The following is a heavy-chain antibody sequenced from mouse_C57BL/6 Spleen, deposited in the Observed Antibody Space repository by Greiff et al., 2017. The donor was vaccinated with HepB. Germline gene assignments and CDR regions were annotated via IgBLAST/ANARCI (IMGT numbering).Heavy chain of an antibody. D-gene: IGHD1-1*01. CDR3: ARIYGSSLWYFDV. CDR2: IYPNSGGT. Sequence: QVQLQQPGAELVKPGASVKLSCKASGYTFTSYWMHWVKQRPGRGLEWIGRIYPNSGGTKYNEKFKSKATLTVDKPSSTAYMQLSSLTSEDSAVYYCARIYGSSLWYFDVWGTGTTVTVSS. V-gene: IGHV1-72*01. CDR1: GYTFTSYW. J-gene: IGHJ1*03.